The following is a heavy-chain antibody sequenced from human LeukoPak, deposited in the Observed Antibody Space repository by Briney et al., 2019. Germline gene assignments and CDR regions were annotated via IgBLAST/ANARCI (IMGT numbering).Heavy chain of an antibody. Sequence: ARSLTLTCAVSGVTIGINSLQWGGRHPAERGVWWAGVSYHGGNKYYEDSVKGRFTISRDNSKNTVSLQMNCLTTEDTAVYYCGRDVYSSEPGEWYFDCWGGGTLVTVSS. D-gene: IGHD6-19*01. CDR2: VSYHGGNK. V-gene: IGHV3-30*04. CDR3: GRDVYSSEPGEWYFDC. CDR1: GVTIGINS. J-gene: IGHJ2*01.